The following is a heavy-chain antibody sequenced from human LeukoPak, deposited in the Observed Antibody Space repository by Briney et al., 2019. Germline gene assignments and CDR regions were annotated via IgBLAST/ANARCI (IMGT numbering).Heavy chain of an antibody. D-gene: IGHD3-10*01. CDR2: ISWNSGSI. Sequence: GGSLRLSCAASGFTFDDYAMHWVRQAPGKGLEWVSGISWNSGSIGYADSVKGRFTISRDNAKNSLYLQMNSLRAEDTALYYCAKGMVRGVTGAFDYWGQGTLVTVSS. J-gene: IGHJ4*02. V-gene: IGHV3-9*01. CDR1: GFTFDDYA. CDR3: AKGMVRGVTGAFDY.